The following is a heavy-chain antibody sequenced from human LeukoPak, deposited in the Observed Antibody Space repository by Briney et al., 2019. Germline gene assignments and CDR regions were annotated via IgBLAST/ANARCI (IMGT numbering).Heavy chain of an antibody. CDR3: ARAGPTNNPYYYYGMDV. Sequence: PSETLSLTCTVSGGSISSGGYYWSWIRQHPGKGLEWIGYIYYSGSTYYNPSLKSRVTISVDTSKNQFSLKLSSVTAADTAVYYCARAGPTNNPYYYYGMDVWGQGTTVTVSS. D-gene: IGHD1/OR15-1a*01. CDR1: GGSISSGGYY. V-gene: IGHV4-31*03. CDR2: IYYSGST. J-gene: IGHJ6*02.